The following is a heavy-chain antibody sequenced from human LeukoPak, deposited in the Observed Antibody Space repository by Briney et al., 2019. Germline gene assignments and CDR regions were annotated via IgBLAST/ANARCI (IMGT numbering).Heavy chain of an antibody. CDR2: MNPNSGNT. J-gene: IGHJ5*02. Sequence: ASVKVSCNASGYTFTSYDINWVRQATGQGLEWMGWMNPNSGNTGYAQKFQGRVTMTRNTSISTAYMELSSLRSEDTAVYYCARGVGYCSGGSCYYTTVYNWFDPWGQGTLVTVSS. CDR1: GYTFTSYD. D-gene: IGHD2-15*01. CDR3: ARGVGYCSGGSCYYTTVYNWFDP. V-gene: IGHV1-8*01.